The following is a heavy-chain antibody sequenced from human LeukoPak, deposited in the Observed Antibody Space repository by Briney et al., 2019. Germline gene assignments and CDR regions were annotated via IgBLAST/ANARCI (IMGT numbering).Heavy chain of an antibody. CDR2: IYHIGST. D-gene: IGHD3-16*01. J-gene: IGHJ3*02. CDR1: VGSISSSNW. Sequence: PSETLSLTCAVSVGSISSSNWWSWFRQPPGKGLEWIGEIYHIGSTNYNPSLKSQVTISVAQPKNRFSLTMGSVKAGGRAVYYCGRGGDMAFDIWGQGTMVTVSS. CDR3: GRGGDMAFDI. V-gene: IGHV4-4*02.